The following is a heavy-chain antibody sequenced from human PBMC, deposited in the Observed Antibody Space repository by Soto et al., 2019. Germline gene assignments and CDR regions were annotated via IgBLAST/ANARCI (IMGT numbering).Heavy chain of an antibody. D-gene: IGHD3-16*02. CDR1: GFTFSSCA. CDR2: ISYDGIDK. CDR3: AKALGELSPVSYDY. V-gene: IGHV3-30*18. Sequence: QVQLVESGGGVVQPGRSLRLSCAASGFTFSSCAMHWVRQAPGKGLEWVAVISYDGIDKYYADSVKGRFTISRDNSKNTLNLQMTSLRADDTAVYYCAKALGELSPVSYDYWGQGTLITVSS. J-gene: IGHJ4*02.